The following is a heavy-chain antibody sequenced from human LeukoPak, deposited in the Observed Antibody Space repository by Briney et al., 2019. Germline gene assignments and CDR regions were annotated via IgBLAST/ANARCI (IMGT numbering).Heavy chain of an antibody. Sequence: GGSLRLSCAASGFTFSRYSMNWVRQAPGKGREWVSYIYSSSSTISYADSVKGRFTISRDNAKHSLYLQMNSLRTEDTAVYYCARNRNRYYYHMDVWGKGTTVTVSS. CDR2: IYSSSSTI. D-gene: IGHD1-14*01. CDR1: GFTFSRYS. J-gene: IGHJ6*03. V-gene: IGHV3-48*04. CDR3: ARNRNRYYYHMDV.